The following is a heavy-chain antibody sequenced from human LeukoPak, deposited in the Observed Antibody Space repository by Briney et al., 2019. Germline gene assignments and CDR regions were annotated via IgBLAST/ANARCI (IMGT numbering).Heavy chain of an antibody. Sequence: SETLSLTCAVSGYSISSGYYWSWIRQPPGKGLEWIGYIYYSGSTNYNPSLKSRVTISVDTSKNQFSLKLSSVTAADTAVYYCARGGGWLRYTNFDYWGQGTLVTVSS. CDR1: GYSISSGYY. CDR2: IYYSGST. V-gene: IGHV4-61*01. D-gene: IGHD5-12*01. CDR3: ARGGGWLRYTNFDY. J-gene: IGHJ4*02.